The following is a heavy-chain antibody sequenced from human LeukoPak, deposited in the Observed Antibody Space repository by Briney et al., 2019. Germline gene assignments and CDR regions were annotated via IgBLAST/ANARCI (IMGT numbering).Heavy chain of an antibody. Sequence: GGSLRLSCAASGFTFSSYAMHWVRQAPGKGLEWVATIKQDGSEKNYVDSVKGRFTISRDNAKNTLYLQMNSLRPEDTAVYYCAKGGPSRDYYDSSDYYPDAFDIWGQGTMVTVSS. CDR3: AKGGPSRDYYDSSDYYPDAFDI. CDR2: IKQDGSEK. V-gene: IGHV3-7*01. CDR1: GFTFSSYA. J-gene: IGHJ3*02. D-gene: IGHD3-22*01.